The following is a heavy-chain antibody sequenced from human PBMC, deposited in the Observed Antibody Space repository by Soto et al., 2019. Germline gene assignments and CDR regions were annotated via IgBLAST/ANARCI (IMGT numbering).Heavy chain of an antibody. Sequence: QVQLVQSGAEVKKPGSSVKVSCKASRGTFSSYAISWVRQAPGQGLEWMGGIIPIFGTANYAQKFQGRVTITADKSTSTAYMELSSLRSEDTAVYYCAGGYSSSSDYYYGMDVWGQGTTVTVSS. D-gene: IGHD6-6*01. J-gene: IGHJ6*02. CDR2: IIPIFGTA. CDR1: RGTFSSYA. CDR3: AGGYSSSSDYYYGMDV. V-gene: IGHV1-69*06.